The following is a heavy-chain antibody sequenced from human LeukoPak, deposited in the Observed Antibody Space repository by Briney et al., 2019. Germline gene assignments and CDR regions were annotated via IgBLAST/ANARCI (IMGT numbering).Heavy chain of an antibody. J-gene: IGHJ4*02. CDR2: MSVSSGLI. Sequence: KPGGSLRLSCAASGFTFSSYSMNWVRQAPGKGLEWVSSMSVSSGLIYYADSVKGRFTISRDNAKSSLYLQMNRLRVEDTAVYYCAREFAGSASGAGYWGQGTLVTVSS. CDR3: AREFAGSASGAGY. CDR1: GFTFSSYS. V-gene: IGHV3-21*01. D-gene: IGHD1-26*01.